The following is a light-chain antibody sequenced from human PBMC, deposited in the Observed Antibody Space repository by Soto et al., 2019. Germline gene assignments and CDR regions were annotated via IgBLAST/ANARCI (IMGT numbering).Light chain of an antibody. CDR2: GAS. V-gene: IGKV3-11*02. CDR3: HQRTNWPSIT. Sequence: ETVLTQSPATLSLSPGETATLSCRASQSVSNYLAWYQHKPGQAPRLLIYGASNRATGVSARISGSGSGRDFSLTINSLEPEDSAVYYCHQRTNWPSITFGQGTRLEI. J-gene: IGKJ5*01. CDR1: QSVSNY.